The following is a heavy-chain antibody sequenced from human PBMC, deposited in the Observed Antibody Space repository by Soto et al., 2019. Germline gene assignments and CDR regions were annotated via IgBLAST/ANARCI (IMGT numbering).Heavy chain of an antibody. J-gene: IGHJ5*02. Sequence: GGSLGLSCAASGFTFSSYAMSWVRQAPGKGLEWVSAISGSGGSTYCADSVKGRFTISRDNSKNTLYLQMNSLRAEDTAVYYCAKVSGPGWFDPWGQGTLVTVSS. V-gene: IGHV3-23*01. CDR3: AKVSGPGWFDP. CDR2: ISGSGGST. CDR1: GFTFSSYA.